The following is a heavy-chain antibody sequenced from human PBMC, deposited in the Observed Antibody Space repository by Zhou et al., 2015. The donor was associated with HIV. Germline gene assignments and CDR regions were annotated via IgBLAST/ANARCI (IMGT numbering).Heavy chain of an antibody. J-gene: IGHJ3*02. CDR3: ARDRGGYDDAFDI. CDR2: TA. V-gene: IGHV1-69*01. D-gene: IGHD5-12*01. Sequence: TANYAQKFQGRVTITADESTSTAYMELSSLRSEDTAVYYCARDRGGYDDAFDIWGQGTMVTVSS.